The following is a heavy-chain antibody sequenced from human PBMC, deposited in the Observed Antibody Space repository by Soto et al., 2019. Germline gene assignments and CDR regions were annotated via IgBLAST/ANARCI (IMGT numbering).Heavy chain of an antibody. CDR2: IYYSGST. V-gene: IGHV4-61*01. D-gene: IGHD6-6*01. Sequence: QVQLQESGPGLVKPSETLSLTCTVSGGSVSSGSYYWSWIRQPPGKGLEWIGCIYYSGSTNYNPSLKSRVTISVDTSKNQFSLKLSSVTAADTAVYYCAREGLKLYSSSENWFDPWGQGTLVTVSS. J-gene: IGHJ5*02. CDR3: AREGLKLYSSSENWFDP. CDR1: GGSVSSGSYY.